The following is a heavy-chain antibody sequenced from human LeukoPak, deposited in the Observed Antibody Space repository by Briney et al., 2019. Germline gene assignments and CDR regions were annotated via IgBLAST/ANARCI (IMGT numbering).Heavy chain of an antibody. V-gene: IGHV3-33*06. CDR1: GFTFSSYG. CDR2: IWYDGSNK. CDR3: AKVKQWRGAFDY. D-gene: IGHD6-19*01. Sequence: GGSLRLSCAASGFTFSSYGMHWVRQAPGKGLEWVAVIWYDGSNKYYADSVKGRFTISRDNSKNTLYLQMNSLRAEDTAVYYCAKVKQWRGAFDYWGQGTLVTVSS. J-gene: IGHJ4*02.